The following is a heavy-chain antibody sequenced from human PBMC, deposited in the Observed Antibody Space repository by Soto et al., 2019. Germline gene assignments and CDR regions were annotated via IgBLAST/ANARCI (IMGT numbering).Heavy chain of an antibody. J-gene: IGHJ6*02. CDR1: GFTFSSYW. CDR2: IKQDGSEK. CDR3: AVVASLYYYYGMDV. Sequence: GGSLRLSCSASGFTFSSYWMSWVRQAPGKGLEWVANIKQDGSEKYYVDSVKGRFTISRDNAKNSLYLQMNSLRAEDTAVYYCAVVASLYYYYGMDVWGQGTTVTVSS. V-gene: IGHV3-7*01. D-gene: IGHD2-15*01.